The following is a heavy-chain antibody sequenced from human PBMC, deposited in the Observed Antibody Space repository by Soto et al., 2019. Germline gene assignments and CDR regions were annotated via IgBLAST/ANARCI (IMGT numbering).Heavy chain of an antibody. CDR2: ISGSGGST. CDR1: GFTCGGYA. CDR3: AKSVGPKTYYFDY. V-gene: IGHV3-23*01. J-gene: IGHJ4*02. D-gene: IGHD1-26*01. Sequence: PGGSLRVSSAAAGFTCGGYAMSWVRQDPGKGLEWVSAISGSGGSTYYADSVKGRFTISRDNSKNTLYLQMNSLRAEDTAVYYCAKSVGPKTYYFDYWGQGTLVTVSS.